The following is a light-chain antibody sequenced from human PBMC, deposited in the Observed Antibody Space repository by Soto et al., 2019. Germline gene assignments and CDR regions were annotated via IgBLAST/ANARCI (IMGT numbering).Light chain of an antibody. CDR3: QTWGTGIVV. J-gene: IGLJ2*01. Sequence: QLVLTQSPSASASLGASVKLTCTLSSGHSSYVIAWHQQQPEKGPRYLMKFNSDGSHSKGDGIPDRFSGSSSGAERYLTISSLQSEDEADYYCQTWGTGIVVFGGGTKVTVL. CDR1: SGHSSYV. V-gene: IGLV4-69*01. CDR2: FNSDGSH.